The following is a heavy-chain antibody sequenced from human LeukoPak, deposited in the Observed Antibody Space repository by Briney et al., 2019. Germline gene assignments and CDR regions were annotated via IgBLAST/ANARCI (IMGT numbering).Heavy chain of an antibody. Sequence: ASVKVSCKASGYAFINYGISWFRQAPGQGLEWMGWRSIYNGNTNYKLQGRVTMTIDTSTSTAYMEVRSLRSDDTAVYYCGRGGPFPSGSSSREYYLDYWGQGTLVTVSS. V-gene: IGHV1-18*01. CDR3: GRGGPFPSGSSSREYYLDY. D-gene: IGHD6-6*01. CDR2: RSIYNGNT. CDR1: GYAFINYG. J-gene: IGHJ4*02.